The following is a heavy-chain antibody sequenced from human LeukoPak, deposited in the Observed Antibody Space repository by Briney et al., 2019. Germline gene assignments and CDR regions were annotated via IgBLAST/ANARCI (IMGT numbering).Heavy chain of an antibody. V-gene: IGHV3-7*01. CDR2: LKEDGSEK. CDR3: AGGSWWFDY. D-gene: IGHD2-15*01. Sequence: PGGSLILSCAASGFTFSTYWMAWVRQAPGKGLEWVANLKEDGSEKHYVDSVKGRFTISRDNAKDSLYLQMNSLRAEDTAVYYCAGGSWWFDYWGQGTLVTVSS. J-gene: IGHJ4*02. CDR1: GFTFSTYW.